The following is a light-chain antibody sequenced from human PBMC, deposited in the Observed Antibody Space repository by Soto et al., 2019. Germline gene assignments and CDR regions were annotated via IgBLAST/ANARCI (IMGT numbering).Light chain of an antibody. Sequence: EIGMTRSPATLCVXPCVXXCLXXGSRQSVSSNLAWYQQKPGQAPRLLIYGASTRATGIPARFSGSGSGTEFTLTISSLQSEDFAVYYCQQYNNWPPITFGQGTRLEIK. CDR3: QQYNNWPPIT. V-gene: IGKV3-15*01. CDR2: GAS. CDR1: QSVSSN. J-gene: IGKJ5*01.